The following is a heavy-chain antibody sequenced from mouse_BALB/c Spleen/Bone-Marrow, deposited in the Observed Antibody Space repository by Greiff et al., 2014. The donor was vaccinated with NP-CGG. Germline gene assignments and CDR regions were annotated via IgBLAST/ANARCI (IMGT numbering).Heavy chain of an antibody. V-gene: IGHV5-9*02. CDR2: ISSGGSYT. CDR1: GFAFSSYD. CDR3: ARHPYYGNYPAWFAY. D-gene: IGHD2-10*01. J-gene: IGHJ3*01. Sequence: EVKLMESGGGLVKPGGSLKLSCAASGFAFSSYDMSWVRQTPEKRLEWVATISSGGSYTYYPNSVKGRITISRDNARNTLYLRMSSLRSDDTALYYCARHPYYGNYPAWFAYWGQGTLVTVSA.